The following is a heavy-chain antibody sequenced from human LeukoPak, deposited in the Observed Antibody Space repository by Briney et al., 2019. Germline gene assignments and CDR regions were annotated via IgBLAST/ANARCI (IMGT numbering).Heavy chain of an antibody. CDR1: GYTFTNYW. CDR3: ARGWNFDY. Sequence: GESLKISCKGSGYTFTNYWIGWVRQMPGKGLEWMGIINPGDSDTRYSPSFQGQVTISADKSISTTYQQWSSLKAADSAIYHCARGWNFDYWGQGTLVTVSS. V-gene: IGHV5-51*01. D-gene: IGHD6-19*01. CDR2: INPGDSDT. J-gene: IGHJ4*02.